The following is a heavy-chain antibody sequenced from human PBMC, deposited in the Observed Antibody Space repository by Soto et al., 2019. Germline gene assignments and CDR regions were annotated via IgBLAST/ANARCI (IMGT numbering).Heavy chain of an antibody. CDR1: GASISSYY. V-gene: IGHV4-39*01. J-gene: IGHJ5*02. Sequence: TSETLSLTCTVSGASISSYYWGWMRQPPGKGLEWIASFFIGESTDYKPSLKGRVTMSLDTSMNQFSLRLTSVTAADTALYYCARQPGRKGNWFHPWGQGTLVTVSS. CDR3: ARQPGRKGNWFHP. CDR2: FFIGEST.